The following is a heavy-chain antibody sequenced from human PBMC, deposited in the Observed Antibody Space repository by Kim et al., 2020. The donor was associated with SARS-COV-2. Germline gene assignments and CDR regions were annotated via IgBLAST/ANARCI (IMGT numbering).Heavy chain of an antibody. CDR2: ISAYNGNT. V-gene: IGHV1-18*01. CDR3: ARDLPMVRVPGWFDP. D-gene: IGHD3-10*01. Sequence: ASVKVSCKASGYTFTSYGISWVRQAPGQGLEWMGWISAYNGNTNYAQKLQGRVTMTTDTSTSTAYMELRSLRSDDTAVYYCARDLPMVRVPGWFDPWGQGTLVTVSS. CDR1: GYTFTSYG. J-gene: IGHJ5*02.